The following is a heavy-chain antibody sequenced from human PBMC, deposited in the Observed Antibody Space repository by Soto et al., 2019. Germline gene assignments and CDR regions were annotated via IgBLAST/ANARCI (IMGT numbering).Heavy chain of an antibody. CDR3: ARDATTVTYYYYMDV. CDR1: GFTFSSYG. Sequence: GGSLRLSCAASGFTFSSYGMHWVRQAPGKGLEWVAVIWYDGSNKYYADSVKGRFTISRDNSKNTLYLQMNSLRAEDTAVYYCARDATTVTYYYYMDVWGKGTTVTVSS. CDR2: IWYDGSNK. J-gene: IGHJ6*03. D-gene: IGHD4-4*01. V-gene: IGHV3-33*01.